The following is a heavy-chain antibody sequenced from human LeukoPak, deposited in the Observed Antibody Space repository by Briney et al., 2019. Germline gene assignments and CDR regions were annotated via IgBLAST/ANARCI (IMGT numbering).Heavy chain of an antibody. D-gene: IGHD7-27*01. CDR1: GIIFRDAW. Sequence: PGGSLRLSCVVSGIIFRDAWRNWVRQTPGKGLEWVGLIKSKVDGGTTDYAAPVKGRFTISRDDSKNTLYLQMSSLKIEDTAIYYCTKDPPLTGGVYSAHWGPGTLVTVSS. CDR2: IKSKVDGGTT. V-gene: IGHV3-15*07. J-gene: IGHJ4*02. CDR3: TKDPPLTGGVYSAH.